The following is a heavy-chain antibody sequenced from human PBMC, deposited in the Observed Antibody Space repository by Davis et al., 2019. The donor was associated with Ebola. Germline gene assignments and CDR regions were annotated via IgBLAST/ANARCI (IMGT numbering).Heavy chain of an antibody. Sequence: AASVKVSCKASGYTFSNYFMQWVRQAPGQGLEWMGWISAYNGNTNYAQRLQGRVTMTTDTSTSTAYMELRSLRSDETAVYYCARNPLRSTRGWFDPWGQGTLVTVSS. CDR3: ARNPLRSTRGWFDP. V-gene: IGHV1-18*04. CDR1: GYTFSNYF. J-gene: IGHJ5*02. D-gene: IGHD4-17*01. CDR2: ISAYNGNT.